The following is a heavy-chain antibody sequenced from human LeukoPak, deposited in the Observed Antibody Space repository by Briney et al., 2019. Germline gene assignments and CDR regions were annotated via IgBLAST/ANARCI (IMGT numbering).Heavy chain of an antibody. CDR1: GFTFSSYA. V-gene: IGHV3-23*01. D-gene: IGHD3-22*01. Sequence: GGSLRLSCAASGFTFSSYAMSWVRQAPGKGLEWVSAISGSGGSTYYADSVKGRFTISRDNAKNSLYLQMNSLRDEDTAVYYCARGDYDDSSGFDYWGQGTLVTVSS. CDR3: ARGDYDDSSGFDY. J-gene: IGHJ4*02. CDR2: ISGSGGST.